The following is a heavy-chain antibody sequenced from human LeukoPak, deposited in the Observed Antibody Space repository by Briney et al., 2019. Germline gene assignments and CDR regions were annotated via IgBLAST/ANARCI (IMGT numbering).Heavy chain of an antibody. J-gene: IGHJ6*02. CDR1: GFTFSSYW. D-gene: IGHD3-16*02. CDR2: INHNGNVN. Sequence: SLVLSCAASGFTFSSYWMNWARQARGKGLEWVASINHNGNVNYYVDSVKGRFTISREKAKNSLYLEMSKLRAEGAGGNLGARGGRLDVWGQGATVTVSS. V-gene: IGHV3-7*04. CDR3: ARGGRLDV.